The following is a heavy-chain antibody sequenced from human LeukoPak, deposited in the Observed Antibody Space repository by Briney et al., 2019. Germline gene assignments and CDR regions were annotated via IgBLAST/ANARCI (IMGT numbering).Heavy chain of an antibody. Sequence: GGSLRLSCAASGVTFSSNAMHWVRQAPGKGLEWVAVISSDVSNKYYADSVKGRFTISRDNSKNTLYLQMNSLRAEDTAVYYCAKYRFLEWLPSPFDYWGQGTLVTVSS. V-gene: IGHV3-30*04. CDR3: AKYRFLEWLPSPFDY. CDR1: GVTFSSNA. D-gene: IGHD3-3*01. CDR2: ISSDVSNK. J-gene: IGHJ4*02.